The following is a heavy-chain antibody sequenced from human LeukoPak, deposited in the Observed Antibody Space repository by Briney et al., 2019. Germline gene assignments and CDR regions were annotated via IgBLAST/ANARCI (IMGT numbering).Heavy chain of an antibody. CDR2: ISSSSSYI. V-gene: IGHV3-21*01. J-gene: IGHJ3*02. CDR3: ARAGPRSGAFDI. CDR1: GFTFSSYS. Sequence: GGSLRLSCAASGFTFSSYSMNWVRQAPGKGLEWVSSISSSSSYIYYADSVKGRFTIPRDNAKNSLYLQMNSLRAEDTAVYYCARAGPRSGAFDIWGQGTMVTVSS. D-gene: IGHD2-15*01.